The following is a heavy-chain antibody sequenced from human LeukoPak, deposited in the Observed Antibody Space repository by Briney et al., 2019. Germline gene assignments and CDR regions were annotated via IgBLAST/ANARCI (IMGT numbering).Heavy chain of an antibody. D-gene: IGHD3-9*01. CDR2: IYHSGST. J-gene: IGHJ4*02. V-gene: IGHV4-38-2*02. CDR1: GYSISSGYY. Sequence: SETLSLTCTVSGYSISSGYYWGWIRPPPGKGLEWIGSIYHSGSTYYNPSLKCQVTISVDTSKNQFSLKLSSVTAADTAVYYCARARFDWFSDQPEEFDYWGQGTLVTVSS. CDR3: ARARFDWFSDQPEEFDY.